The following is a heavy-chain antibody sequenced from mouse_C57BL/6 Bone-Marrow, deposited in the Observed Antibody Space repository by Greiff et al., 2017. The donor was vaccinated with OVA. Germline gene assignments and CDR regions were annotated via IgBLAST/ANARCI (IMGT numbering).Heavy chain of an antibody. CDR3: ARRNNKDYFDY. Sequence: EVKVVESGGGLVKPGGSLKLSCAASGFTFSDYGMHWVRQAPEKGLEWVAYISSGSSTIYYADTVKGRFTISRDNAKNTLCLQMTSLRSEDTAMYYCARRNNKDYFDYWGQGTTLTVSS. J-gene: IGHJ2*01. V-gene: IGHV5-17*01. CDR1: GFTFSDYG. CDR2: ISSGSSTI. D-gene: IGHD6-1*01.